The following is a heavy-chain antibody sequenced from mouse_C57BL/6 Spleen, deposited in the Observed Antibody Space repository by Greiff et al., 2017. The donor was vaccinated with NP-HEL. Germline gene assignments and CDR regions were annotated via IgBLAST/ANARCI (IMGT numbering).Heavy chain of an antibody. J-gene: IGHJ2*01. Sequence: QVQLKQPGAELVKPGASVKLSCKASGYTFTSYWMQWVKQRPGQGLEWIGEIDPSDSYTNYNQKFKGKATLTVDTSSSTAYMQLSSLTSEDSAVYYYARRAAVVATEEYWGQGTTLTVSS. V-gene: IGHV1-50*01. CDR1: GYTFTSYW. CDR2: IDPSDSYT. D-gene: IGHD1-1*01. CDR3: ARRAAVVATEEY.